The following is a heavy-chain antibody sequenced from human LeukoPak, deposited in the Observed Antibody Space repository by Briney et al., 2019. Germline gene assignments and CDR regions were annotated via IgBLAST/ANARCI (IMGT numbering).Heavy chain of an antibody. D-gene: IGHD2-8*01. J-gene: IGHJ4*02. CDR3: ARGALLGYCTNGVCYGLDY. V-gene: IGHV3-21*01. CDR1: GFTFSSYS. Sequence: GGSLRLSCAASGFTFSSYSMNWVRQAPGKGLEWVSSISSSSSYIYYADSVKGRFTISRDNAKNSLYLQMNSLRAEDTAVYYCARGALLGYCTNGVCYGLDYWGQGTLVTVSS. CDR2: ISSSSSYI.